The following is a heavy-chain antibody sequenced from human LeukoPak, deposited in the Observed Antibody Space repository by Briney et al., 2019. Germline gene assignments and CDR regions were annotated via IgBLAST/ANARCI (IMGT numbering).Heavy chain of an antibody. CDR3: ARGDSGRLGDY. CDR1: GGSISSGGYY. V-gene: IGHV4-31*03. J-gene: IGHJ4*02. CDR2: IYYSGST. D-gene: IGHD6-19*01. Sequence: SETLSLTCTLSGGSISSGGYYWSWIRQHPGKGLEWIGYIYYSGSTYYNPSLKSRVTISVDTSKNQFSLKLSSVTAADTAVYYCARGDSGRLGDYWGQGTLVTVSS.